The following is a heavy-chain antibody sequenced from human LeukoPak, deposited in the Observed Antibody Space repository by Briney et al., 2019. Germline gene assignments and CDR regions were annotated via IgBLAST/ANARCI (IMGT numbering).Heavy chain of an antibody. CDR1: GGSISSSNYY. CDR2: IYYSGRT. D-gene: IGHD3-10*01. V-gene: IGHV4-39*01. J-gene: IGHJ5*02. Sequence: SEALSLTCTVSGGSISSSNYYWGWIRQPPGKGLEWIGSIYYSGRTYYNPSLKSRVTISVDTSKKQFSLKLSSVTAADTAVYYCARGRPDGSGSYYKFDPWGQGTLVTVSS. CDR3: ARGRPDGSGSYYKFDP.